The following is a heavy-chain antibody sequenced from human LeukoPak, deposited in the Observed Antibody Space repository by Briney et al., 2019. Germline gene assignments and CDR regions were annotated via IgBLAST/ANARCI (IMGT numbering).Heavy chain of an antibody. J-gene: IGHJ4*02. D-gene: IGHD3-10*01. CDR2: ISTYNGHT. Sequence: EASVKVSCKASGYTSTSFGITWVRQAPGQGLEWMGWISTYNGHTNYAQKLKGRVTMTRDTSTSKAYMELRSLGSDDTAVYYCATAYGSESSPEYWGQGTLVTVSS. CDR3: ATAYGSESSPEY. V-gene: IGHV1-18*01. CDR1: GYTSTSFG.